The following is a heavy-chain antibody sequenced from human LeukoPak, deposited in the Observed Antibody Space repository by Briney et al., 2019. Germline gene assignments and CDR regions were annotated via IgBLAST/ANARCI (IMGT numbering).Heavy chain of an antibody. CDR1: GGSISSGGYY. CDR2: IYYSGST. V-gene: IGHV4-31*03. D-gene: IGHD2-15*01. J-gene: IGHJ4*02. CDR3: ARGYCSGGSCYFDY. Sequence: SQTLSLTCTVSGGSISSGGYYWSWLRQHPGTGLEWIGYIYYSGSTYYNPSLKSRVTISVDTSKNQFSLKLSSVTAADTAVYYCARGYCSGGSCYFDYWGQGTLVTVSS.